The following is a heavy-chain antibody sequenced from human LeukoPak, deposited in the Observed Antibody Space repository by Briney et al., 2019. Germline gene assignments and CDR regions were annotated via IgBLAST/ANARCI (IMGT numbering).Heavy chain of an antibody. CDR1: GFSLSTSGVS. Sequence: ESGPTLVKPTQTLTLTCTFSGFSLSTSGVSVGWIRQPPGKALEWLALIYWDGDKRYSPSLKSRLTITKDTSKNQVVLTMTNMDPVDTATYYCAGNPGGDYYDVMDVWGQGTTVTVSS. CDR3: AGNPGGDYYDVMDV. V-gene: IGHV2-5*02. CDR2: IYWDGDK. J-gene: IGHJ6*02. D-gene: IGHD3-10*01.